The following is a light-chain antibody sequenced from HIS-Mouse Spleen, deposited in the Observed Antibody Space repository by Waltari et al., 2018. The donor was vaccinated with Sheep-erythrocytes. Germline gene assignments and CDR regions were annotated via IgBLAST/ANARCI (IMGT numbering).Light chain of an antibody. CDR2: DVS. Sequence: QSVLTQPPSASGTPGQRVTISCSGSSSNIGSNYVYWYQQLPGTAPKLMIYDVSKRPSGVPVRFSGSKSGNTASLTISGLQAEDEADYYCCSYAGSYNHVFATGTKVTVL. CDR1: SSNIGSNY. CDR3: CSYAGSYNHV. J-gene: IGLJ1*01. V-gene: IGLV1-47*02.